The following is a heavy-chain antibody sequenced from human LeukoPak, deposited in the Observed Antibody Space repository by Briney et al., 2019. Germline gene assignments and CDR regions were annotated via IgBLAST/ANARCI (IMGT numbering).Heavy chain of an antibody. CDR3: ARDGGGPVLGYYYYMDV. Sequence: PPETLSLTCAVYGGSFSGYYWSWIRQPPGKGLEWIGEINHSGSTNYNPSLKSRVTISVDTSKNQFSLKLSSVTAADTAVYYCARDGGGPVLGYYYYMDVWGKGTTVTVSS. CDR1: GGSFSGYY. CDR2: INHSGST. V-gene: IGHV4-34*01. J-gene: IGHJ6*03. D-gene: IGHD2-8*02.